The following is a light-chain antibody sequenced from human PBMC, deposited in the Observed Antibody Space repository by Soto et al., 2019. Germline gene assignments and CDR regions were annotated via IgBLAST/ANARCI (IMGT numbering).Light chain of an antibody. CDR1: QSVSSS. J-gene: IGKJ1*01. CDR3: QQRSNWLWT. Sequence: EIVLTQSPATLSLSPGERATLSCRASQSVSSSLAWFQQKPGQAPRLLIYEASNRATGIPARFSGSGSETDFTLTISSLEPEDFAVYYCQQRSNWLWTFGQGTKVEIK. CDR2: EAS. V-gene: IGKV3-11*01.